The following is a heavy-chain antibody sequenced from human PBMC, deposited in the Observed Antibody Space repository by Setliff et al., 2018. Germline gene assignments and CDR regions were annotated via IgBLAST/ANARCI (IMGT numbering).Heavy chain of an antibody. D-gene: IGHD3-22*01. Sequence: GGSLRLSCATSGFTFSDYYMSWIRQTPGKGLEWVAYISSSGSLIYYPDSVKGRFTISRDNAKKSVDLQMNSLRTEDTAVYYCARRGDSGGFDSWGQGTLVTVSS. J-gene: IGHJ4*02. CDR2: ISSSGSLI. CDR3: ARRGDSGGFDS. CDR1: GFTFSDYY. V-gene: IGHV3-11*04.